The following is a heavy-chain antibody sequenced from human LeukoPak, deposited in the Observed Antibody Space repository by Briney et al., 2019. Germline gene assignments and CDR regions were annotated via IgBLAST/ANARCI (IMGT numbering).Heavy chain of an antibody. CDR2: INHSGNT. J-gene: IGHJ4*02. V-gene: IGHV4-34*01. Sequence: PSETLSLTCAVYGGSFSGYYWSWIRQPPGKGLEWIGEINHSGNTNYNPSLKSRVTISVDTSKNQFSLKLSSVTAADTAVYYCARSQSPRRLRFLEWSPPPYYFDYWGQGTLVTVSS. CDR3: ARSQSPRRLRFLEWSPPPYYFDY. CDR1: GGSFSGYY. D-gene: IGHD3-3*01.